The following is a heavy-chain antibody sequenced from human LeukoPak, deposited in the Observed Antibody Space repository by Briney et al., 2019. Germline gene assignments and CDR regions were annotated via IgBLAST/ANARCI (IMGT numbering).Heavy chain of an antibody. V-gene: IGHV3-49*04. CDR2: IRSKAYGGTT. CDR3: TRDSRSGYSSRGGVF. J-gene: IGHJ4*02. D-gene: IGHD6-13*01. CDR1: GSNFGDYD. Sequence: GGSLRLSCTASGSNFGDYDMSWVRQAPGKGLEWVGFIRSKAYGGTTEYAASVKGRFTISRDDSKSIAYLQMNSLKTEDTGVYYCTRDSRSGYSSRGGVFWGQGTLVTVSS.